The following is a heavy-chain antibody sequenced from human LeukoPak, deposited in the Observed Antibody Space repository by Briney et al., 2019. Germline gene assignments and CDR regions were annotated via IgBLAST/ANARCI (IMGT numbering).Heavy chain of an antibody. D-gene: IGHD6-19*01. J-gene: IGHJ4*02. CDR2: IHYSGST. V-gene: IGHV4-39*07. CDR1: GGSISSSSYY. Sequence: SETLSLTCTVSGGSISSSSYYWGWIRQPPGKGLEWIGSIHYSGSTNYNPSLKSRVTISVDTSKNQFSLKLSSVTAADTAVYYCATSGWYLLPGVYWGQGTLVTVSS. CDR3: ATSGWYLLPGVY.